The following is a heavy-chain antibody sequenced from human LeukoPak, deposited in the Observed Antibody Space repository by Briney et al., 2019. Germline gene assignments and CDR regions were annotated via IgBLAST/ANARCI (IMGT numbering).Heavy chain of an antibody. Sequence: SETLSLTCTVSGGSISSYYWSWIRQPPGKGLEWIGYIYYSGSTNYNPSLKSRVTISVDTSKNQFSLKLSSVTAADTAVYYCAIHGVYNWNDYAFDVWGQGTMVTVSS. D-gene: IGHD1-1*01. J-gene: IGHJ3*01. CDR3: AIHGVYNWNDYAFDV. V-gene: IGHV4-59*08. CDR2: IYYSGST. CDR1: GGSISSYY.